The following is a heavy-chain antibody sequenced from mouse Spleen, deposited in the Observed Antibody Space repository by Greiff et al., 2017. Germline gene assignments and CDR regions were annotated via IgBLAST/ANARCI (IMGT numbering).Heavy chain of an antibody. D-gene: IGHD2-2*01. J-gene: IGHJ3*01. V-gene: IGHV3-6*01. CDR3: ARVSYGYDEAWFAY. CDR2: ISYDGSN. Sequence: DVKLQESGPGLVKPSQSLSLTCSVTGYSITSGYYWNWIRQFPGNKLEWMGYISYDGSNNYNPSLKNRISITRDTSKNQFFLKLNSVTTEDTATYYCARVSYGYDEAWFAYWGQGTLVTVSA. CDR1: GYSITSGYY.